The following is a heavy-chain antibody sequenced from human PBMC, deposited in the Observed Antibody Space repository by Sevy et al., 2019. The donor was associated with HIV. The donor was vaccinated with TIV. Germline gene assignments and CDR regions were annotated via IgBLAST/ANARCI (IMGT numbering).Heavy chain of an antibody. V-gene: IGHV3-23*01. D-gene: IGHD2-8*01. CDR3: AREGCTKPHDY. Sequence: GGSLRLSCEASGFTFSKYSMSCVRQAPGKGLEWLSTFSFGCGRINYADSVKGRFTISRDDSKNTLYLQMNSLRAEDMAVYYCAREGCTKPHDYWGQGTLVTVSS. CDR1: GFTFSKYS. CDR2: FSFGCGRI. J-gene: IGHJ4*02.